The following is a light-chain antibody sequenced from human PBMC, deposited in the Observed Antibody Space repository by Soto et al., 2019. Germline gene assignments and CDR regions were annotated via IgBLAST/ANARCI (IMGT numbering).Light chain of an antibody. J-gene: IGKJ1*01. CDR3: QQRSSWPRT. Sequence: EIVLTQSPATLSLSPGERATLSCRASQSVSSYLAWYQQKPGQVPRLVIYDASNRATGIPGRFSGSGSGTEFTLTISSLEPEDFGVYYCQQRSSWPRTFGQGTKLEIK. CDR2: DAS. V-gene: IGKV3-11*01. CDR1: QSVSSY.